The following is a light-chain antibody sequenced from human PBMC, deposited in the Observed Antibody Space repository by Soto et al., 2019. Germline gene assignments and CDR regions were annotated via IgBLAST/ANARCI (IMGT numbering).Light chain of an antibody. CDR2: EVS. Sequence: QSVLTQPPSASGSPGQSVTISCTGTSSDGGGYNYVSWYQQHPGKAPKLMIYEVSKRPSGVPDRFSGSKSGNTASLPVSGLQAGDEADYYCSSYAGSNNYVFGTGTKVTVL. J-gene: IGLJ1*01. V-gene: IGLV2-8*01. CDR1: SSDGGGYNY. CDR3: SSYAGSNNYV.